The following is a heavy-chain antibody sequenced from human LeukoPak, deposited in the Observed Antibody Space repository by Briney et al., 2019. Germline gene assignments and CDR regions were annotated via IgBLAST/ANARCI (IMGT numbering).Heavy chain of an antibody. D-gene: IGHD6-19*01. V-gene: IGHV3-74*01. CDR3: ARDPGQQWFAFFDY. CDR2: INSDGSSI. CDR1: GFTFSSYW. J-gene: IGHJ4*02. Sequence: GGSLRLSCAASGFTFSSYWMHWVRQAPGKGLVWVSRINSDGSSISYADSVKGRFTISRDNAKNTLYLQMSSLRAEDTAVYYCARDPGQQWFAFFDYWGQGTLVTVSS.